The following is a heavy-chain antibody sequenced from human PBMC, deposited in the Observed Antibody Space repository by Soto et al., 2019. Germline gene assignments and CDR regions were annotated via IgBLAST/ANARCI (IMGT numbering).Heavy chain of an antibody. D-gene: IGHD3-3*01. CDR2: IGSSGTTI. J-gene: IGHJ4*02. CDR1: GFTFGDYY. V-gene: IGHV3-11*01. CDR3: ATSDFWTGYYTGLMDY. Sequence: PGGSLRLSCAASGFTFGDYYMSWIRQAPGKGLEWISYIGSSGTTIYYADSVKGRFTISRDNAKNSLYLRMNSLRVEDTAVYYCATSDFWTGYYTGLMDYWAQEPWSPSPQ.